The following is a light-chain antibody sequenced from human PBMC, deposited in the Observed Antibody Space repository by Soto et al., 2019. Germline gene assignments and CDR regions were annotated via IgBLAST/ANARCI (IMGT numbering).Light chain of an antibody. V-gene: IGKV3-20*01. J-gene: IGKJ5*01. Sequence: IVLTQSPGTLSLSPGERATLSCGASQSISGRYLAWYQQKPGQAPRLLIYGASSRATDIPDRFSGSGSGAAVTLTISRLEPEDSEVYYCQQYGTSIAFVQGTRLEI. CDR1: QSISGRY. CDR3: QQYGTSIA. CDR2: GAS.